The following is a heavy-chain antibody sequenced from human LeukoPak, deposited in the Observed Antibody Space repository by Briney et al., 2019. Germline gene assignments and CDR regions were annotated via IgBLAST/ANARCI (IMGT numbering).Heavy chain of an antibody. CDR1: GGTFSSYA. CDR3: ARDVCPGPGRGWYDGFDI. D-gene: IGHD6-19*01. J-gene: IGHJ3*02. Sequence: ASVKVSCKASGGTFSSYAISWVRQAPGQGLEWMGGIIPIFGTANYAQKFQGRVTITADESTSTAYMELSSLRSEDTAVYFCARDVCPGPGRGWYDGFDIWGQGTMVTVSS. CDR2: IIPIFGTA. V-gene: IGHV1-69*01.